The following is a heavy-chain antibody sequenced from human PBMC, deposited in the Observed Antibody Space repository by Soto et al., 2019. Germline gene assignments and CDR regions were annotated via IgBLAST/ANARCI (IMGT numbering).Heavy chain of an antibody. V-gene: IGHV3-30*18. J-gene: IGHJ4*01. CDR2: ISYDGSNK. Sequence: GGSLRLSCAVSGLTFSSYGTHWVRQAPGKGLEWVAVISYDGSNKYYADSVKGRFTISRDNSKNTLYLQMNSLRAEDTSIYYCAKDRGVVAVAAYYFDYWGHGTLVTVSS. D-gene: IGHD2-15*01. CDR3: AKDRGVVAVAAYYFDY. CDR1: GLTFSSYG.